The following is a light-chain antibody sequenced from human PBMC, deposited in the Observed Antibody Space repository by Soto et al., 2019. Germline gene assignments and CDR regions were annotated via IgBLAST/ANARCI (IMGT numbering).Light chain of an antibody. Sequence: QSVLTQPPSASGTPGQRVTISCSGSSSNIGSNTVNWYQQLPRRAPKQLIYGSNQRPSGVPDRFSGSKSGTSASLAISGLQAEDEADYYCAAWDNSLSGVVFGGGTKLTVL. V-gene: IGLV1-44*01. CDR2: GSN. CDR1: SSNIGSNT. CDR3: AAWDNSLSGVV. J-gene: IGLJ2*01.